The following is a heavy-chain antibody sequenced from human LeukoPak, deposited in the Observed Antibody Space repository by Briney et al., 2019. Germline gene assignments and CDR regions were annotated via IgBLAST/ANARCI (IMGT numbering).Heavy chain of an antibody. CDR2: INQDGSEK. V-gene: IGHV3-7*04. CDR1: GFTFSNYW. Sequence: PGGSLRLSCAASGFTFSNYWMTWVRQAPGKGLEWVANINQDGSEKYYVDSVKGRFTISRDNAKNSLYLQMSSLRREDTAMYFCVRGPRYSGFDYFDYCGQGTLVTVSS. J-gene: IGHJ4*02. D-gene: IGHD5-12*01. CDR3: VRGPRYSGFDYFDY.